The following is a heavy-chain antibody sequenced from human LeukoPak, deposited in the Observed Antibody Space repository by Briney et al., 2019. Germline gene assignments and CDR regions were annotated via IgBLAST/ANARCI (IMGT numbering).Heavy chain of an antibody. Sequence: ASVKVSCKTSGYTFTNYGISWVRQAPGQGLEWMGWISAYNGNTNYAQNLQGRVTMTTDTSTSTAYMELRSLRSDDTAVYYCARVEQWLFYYYYYMDVWGKGTTVTVSS. CDR2: ISAYNGNT. D-gene: IGHD6-19*01. J-gene: IGHJ6*03. CDR1: GYTFTNYG. CDR3: ARVEQWLFYYYYYMDV. V-gene: IGHV1-18*01.